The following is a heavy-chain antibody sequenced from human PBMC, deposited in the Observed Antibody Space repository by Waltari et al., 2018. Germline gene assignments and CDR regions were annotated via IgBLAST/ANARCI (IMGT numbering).Heavy chain of an antibody. J-gene: IGHJ4*02. CDR3: ARGRAGYFWSGYRATIGEYYFDY. CDR2: INPNSGGP. Sequence: QVQLVQSGAEVKKPGASVKVSCKASGYTFTGYYMHWVRQAPGQGLEWMGWINPNSGGPNYAQKFQGRVTMTRDTSISTAYMELSRLRSDDTAVYYCARGRAGYFWSGYRATIGEYYFDYWGQGTLVTVSS. D-gene: IGHD3-3*01. V-gene: IGHV1-2*02. CDR1: GYTFTGYY.